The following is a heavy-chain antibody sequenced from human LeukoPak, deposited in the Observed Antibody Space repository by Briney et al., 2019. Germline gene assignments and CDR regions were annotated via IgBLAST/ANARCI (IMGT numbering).Heavy chain of an antibody. CDR3: ASLYYYHSSGYETDY. Sequence: SQTLSLTCTVSGGSISSGSYYWSWIRQPAGKGLEWIVRIYTSGRTNYNPSLKSRVTISVDTSKNQFSLNLNSVTAADTAVYYCASLYYYHSSGYETDYWGQGTLVTVSS. V-gene: IGHV4-61*02. CDR2: IYTSGRT. D-gene: IGHD3-22*01. J-gene: IGHJ4*02. CDR1: GGSISSGSYY.